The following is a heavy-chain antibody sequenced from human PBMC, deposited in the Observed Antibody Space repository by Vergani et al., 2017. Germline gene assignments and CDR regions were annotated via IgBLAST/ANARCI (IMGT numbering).Heavy chain of an antibody. Sequence: EVQLLESGGGLVQPGGSLRLSCAASGFTFSSYAMSWVRQAPGKGLEWVSASSGSGGSTYYADSVKGRFTISRDNSKNTLYLQMNSLRAEDTAVYYCAKMGSWDYYMDVWGKGTTVTVSS. CDR3: AKMGSWDYYMDV. V-gene: IGHV3-23*01. CDR2: SSGSGGST. CDR1: GFTFSSYA. J-gene: IGHJ6*03. D-gene: IGHD6-13*01.